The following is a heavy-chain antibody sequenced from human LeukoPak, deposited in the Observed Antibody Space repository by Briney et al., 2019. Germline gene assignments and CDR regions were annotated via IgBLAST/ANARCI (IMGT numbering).Heavy chain of an antibody. J-gene: IGHJ1*01. CDR1: GFIFSNYW. D-gene: IGHD2-2*01. Sequence: GSLRLSCGGSGFIFSNYWMSWVRQAPGKGLEWVANIQQHGSETYYGDSVKGRFTISRDNAKNSLYLQMNSLRAEDTAVYYCATYSSSNGREFQYWGQGTLVTVSS. V-gene: IGHV3-7*01. CDR3: ATYSSSNGREFQY. CDR2: IQQHGSET.